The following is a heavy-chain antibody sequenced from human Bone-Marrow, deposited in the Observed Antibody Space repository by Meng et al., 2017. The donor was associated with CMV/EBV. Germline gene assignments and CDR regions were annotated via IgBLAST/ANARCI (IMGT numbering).Heavy chain of an antibody. J-gene: IGHJ4*02. CDR3: ARAASGVPRSLGY. CDR2: INHSGST. V-gene: IGHV4-34*01. CDR1: GSSFSGYY. D-gene: IGHD1-26*01. Sequence: TCAVYGSSFSGYYWSWIRQPPGKGLEWMGEINHSGSTNYNPSLKSRVTISVDTSKNQFSLKLSSVTAADTAVYYCARAASGVPRSLGYWGQGTLVTVSS.